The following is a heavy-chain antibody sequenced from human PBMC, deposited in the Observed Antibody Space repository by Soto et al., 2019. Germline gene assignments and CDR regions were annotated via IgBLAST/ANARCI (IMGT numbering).Heavy chain of an antibody. V-gene: IGHV4-34*01. J-gene: IGHJ6*03. Sequence: QVQLQQWGAGLLKPSETLSLTCAVYGGSFSGYYWSWIRQPPGKGLEWIGEISHSGSTNYNPSLKSRVTISVDTSKNQFALKMSSVTAADTAVYYCARAGVPLYRYSKYYYYYYMDVWVKGTTVTVSS. CDR3: ARAGVPLYRYSKYYYYYYMDV. CDR2: ISHSGST. CDR1: GGSFSGYY. D-gene: IGHD6-13*01.